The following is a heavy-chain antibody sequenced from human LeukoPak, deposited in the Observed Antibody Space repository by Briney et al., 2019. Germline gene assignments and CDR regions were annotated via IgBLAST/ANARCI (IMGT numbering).Heavy chain of an antibody. CDR3: ARKEGSSWNY. J-gene: IGHJ4*02. D-gene: IGHD6-13*01. V-gene: IGHV3-23*01. CDR2: IGGGGDIT. Sequence: WGSLRLSCTASGFTFRKYIMTWVRQAPGKGLEWVSSIGGGGDITFYADPVKGRFRISRDDSKNTLFLEMNSLRAEDTAMYYCARKEGSSWNYWGQGTLVTVSS. CDR1: GFTFRKYI.